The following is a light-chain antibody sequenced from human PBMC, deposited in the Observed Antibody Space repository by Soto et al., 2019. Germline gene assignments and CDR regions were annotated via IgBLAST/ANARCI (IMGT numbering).Light chain of an antibody. J-gene: IGKJ4*01. Sequence: DIVMTQTPLSLPVTPGEPASISCRSSQSLLDSDDGNTYLDWYLQKPGQSPQLLIYTVSSRASGVPDRFSGSGSGTDFTLKISRVEAEDVGVYYCVQRIEFPLTFGGGT. CDR1: QSLLDSDDGNTY. V-gene: IGKV2-40*01. CDR2: TVS. CDR3: VQRIEFPLT.